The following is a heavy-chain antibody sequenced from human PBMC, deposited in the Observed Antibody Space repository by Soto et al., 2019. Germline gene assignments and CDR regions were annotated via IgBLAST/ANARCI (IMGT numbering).Heavy chain of an antibody. V-gene: IGHV3-23*01. J-gene: IGHJ4*02. Sequence: EVQLLESGGGLVQPGGSLRLSCAASGFTFSSNAMSWVRQAPGKGLEWVSAISGSGGSTYYADSVKGRFTISRDNSKNTLYLQMNSLRAEDTAVYYCAILAVNIVANDYWGQGTLVTVSS. CDR1: GFTFSSNA. CDR3: AILAVNIVANDY. CDR2: ISGSGGST. D-gene: IGHD5-12*01.